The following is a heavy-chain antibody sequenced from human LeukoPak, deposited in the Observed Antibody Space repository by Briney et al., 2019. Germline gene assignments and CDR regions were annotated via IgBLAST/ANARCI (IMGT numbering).Heavy chain of an antibody. CDR3: ARDGGGYFDY. D-gene: IGHD3-10*01. J-gene: IGHJ4*02. CDR2: IYYSGST. CDR1: GGSISNYY. V-gene: IGHV4-59*01. Sequence: SETLSLTCTVSGGSISNYYWSWIRQPPGKGLEWIGYIYYSGSTNYNPSLKSRVTISVDTSKSQFSLKLSSVTAADTAVYYCARDGGGYFDYWGQGTLVTVSS.